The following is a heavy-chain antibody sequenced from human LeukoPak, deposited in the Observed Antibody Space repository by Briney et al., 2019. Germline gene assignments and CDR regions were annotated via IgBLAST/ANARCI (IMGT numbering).Heavy chain of an antibody. CDR3: ARFQWDYYYYMDV. CDR1: GYTFTGYY. D-gene: IGHD1-26*01. V-gene: IGHV1-69*06. Sequence: ASVKVSCKASGYTFTGYYMHWVRQAPGQGLEWMGGIIPIFGTANYAQKFQGRVTITADKSTSTAYMELSSLRSEDTAVYYCARFQWDYYYYMDVWGKGTTVTVSS. CDR2: IIPIFGTA. J-gene: IGHJ6*03.